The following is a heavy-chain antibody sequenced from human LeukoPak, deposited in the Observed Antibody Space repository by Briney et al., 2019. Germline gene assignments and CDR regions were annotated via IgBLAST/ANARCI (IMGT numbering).Heavy chain of an antibody. D-gene: IGHD4-17*01. CDR2: IRASGGYT. Sequence: PGGSLRLSCVASGFTFSTYAMMWVRQAPGKGLEWVSAIRASGGYTEYADSVKGRFTISRDNSKKTLYLQMRSLRAEDTAIYYCARDPNGDYIGAFDFGGQGTLVTVSS. CDR3: ARDPNGDYIGAFDF. CDR1: GFTFSTYA. V-gene: IGHV3-23*01. J-gene: IGHJ3*01.